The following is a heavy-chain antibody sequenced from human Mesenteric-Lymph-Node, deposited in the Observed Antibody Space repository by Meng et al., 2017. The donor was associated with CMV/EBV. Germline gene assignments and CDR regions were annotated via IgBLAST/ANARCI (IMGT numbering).Heavy chain of an antibody. D-gene: IGHD3-16*01. J-gene: IGHJ4*02. CDR2: IWYRGTT. CDR1: GGSISPYY. Sequence: SETLSLTCTVSGGSISPYYWSWIRQPPGKGLEWIGYIWYRGTTDYNPSLKSRVTISLDTSKSQFSLKLTSVTAADTAVYYCARDLHLGAATAMTFGYWGQGTLVTVSS. V-gene: IGHV4-59*01. CDR3: ARDLHLGAATAMTFGY.